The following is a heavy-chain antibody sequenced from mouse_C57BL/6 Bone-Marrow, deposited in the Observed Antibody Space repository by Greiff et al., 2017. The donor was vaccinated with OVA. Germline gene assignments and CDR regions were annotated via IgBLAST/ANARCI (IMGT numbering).Heavy chain of an antibody. Sequence: DVQLQESGGGLVKPGGSLKLSCAASGFTFSDYGMHWVRQAPEKGLEWVAYISSGSSTIYYADTVKGRFTISRDNAKNTLFLQMTSLRSEDTAMYYCARALFYDYEDYWGQGTTLTVSS. CDR1: GFTFSDYG. V-gene: IGHV5-17*01. D-gene: IGHD2-4*01. J-gene: IGHJ2*01. CDR2: ISSGSSTI. CDR3: ARALFYDYEDY.